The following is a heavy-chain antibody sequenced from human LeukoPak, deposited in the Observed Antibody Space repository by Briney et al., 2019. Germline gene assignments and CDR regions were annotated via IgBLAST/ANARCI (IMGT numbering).Heavy chain of an antibody. CDR3: ARSNGWYLDY. D-gene: IGHD6-19*01. CDR2: ITSDGTNE. J-gene: IGHJ4*02. CDR1: GFTFRAYI. Sequence: GGSLRLSCAAPGFTFRAYIMHWVRQAPGKGLEWVAVITSDGTNEYYADAVKGRFTISRDNSKTTLYLHMNSLRVEDTAVYYCARSNGWYLDYWGQGTLVTVSS. V-gene: IGHV3-30-3*01.